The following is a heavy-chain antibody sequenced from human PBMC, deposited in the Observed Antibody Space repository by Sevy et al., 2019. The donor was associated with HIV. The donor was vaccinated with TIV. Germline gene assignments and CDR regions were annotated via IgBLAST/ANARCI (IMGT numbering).Heavy chain of an antibody. CDR3: ARAPPRWIFGVVIGGFDY. CDR2: IYTSGST. CDR1: GGSISSYY. V-gene: IGHV4-4*07. D-gene: IGHD3-3*01. Sequence: SETLSLTCTVSGGSISSYYWSWIRQPAGKGLEWIGRIYTSGSTNYNPSLKSRVTMSVDTSKNQFSLKLSSVTAADTAVYYCARAPPRWIFGVVIGGFDYWGQGTLVTVSS. J-gene: IGHJ4*02.